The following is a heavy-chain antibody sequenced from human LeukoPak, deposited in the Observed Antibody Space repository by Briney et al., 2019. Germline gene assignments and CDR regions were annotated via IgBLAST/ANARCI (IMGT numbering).Heavy chain of an antibody. J-gene: IGHJ4*02. V-gene: IGHV4-31*03. D-gene: IGHD3-10*01. CDR3: ASSPLYHYYGSGSYYKAHYFDY. CDR1: GGSISSGGYY. Sequence: SETLSLTCTVSGGSISSGGYYWGWIRQHPGKGLEWIGYVYYTGSTYYNASLKSRVTISIDTSKNQFSLKLSSVTAADTAVYYCASSPLYHYYGSGSYYKAHYFDYWGQGTLVTVSS. CDR2: VYYTGST.